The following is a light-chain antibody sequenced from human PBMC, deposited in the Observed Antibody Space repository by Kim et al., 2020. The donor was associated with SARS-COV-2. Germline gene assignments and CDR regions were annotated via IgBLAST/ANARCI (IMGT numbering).Light chain of an antibody. CDR2: QDS. V-gene: IGLV3-1*01. CDR3: QAWDSSTRV. J-gene: IGLJ2*01. CDR1: KLGDKY. Sequence: SYELTQPPSVSVSPGQTASITCSGDKLGDKYACWYQQKPGQSPVLVIYQDSKRPSGIPERFSGSNSGNTATLTISGTQAMDEADYYCQAWDSSTRVFGGGTQVTVL.